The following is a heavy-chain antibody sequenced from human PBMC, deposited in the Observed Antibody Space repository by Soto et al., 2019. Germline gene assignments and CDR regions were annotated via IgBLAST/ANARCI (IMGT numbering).Heavy chain of an antibody. CDR3: ARTKVESGAVDAFDI. V-gene: IGHV3-53*01. J-gene: IGHJ3*02. Sequence: GGSLRLSCAASGFSVSSNYVSWVRQAPGKGLEWVSVIYSGGSTYYADSAKGRFTISRDNSKNTLYLQMNSLRAEDTAVYYCARTKVESGAVDAFDIWGQGTMVT. CDR1: GFSVSSNY. D-gene: IGHD3-3*01. CDR2: IYSGGST.